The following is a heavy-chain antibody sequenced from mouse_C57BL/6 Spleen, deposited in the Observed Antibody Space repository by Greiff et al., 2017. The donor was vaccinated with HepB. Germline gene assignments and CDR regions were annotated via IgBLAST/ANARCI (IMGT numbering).Heavy chain of an antibody. CDR3: AREGGLGLPFGY. J-gene: IGHJ2*01. Sequence: DVQLQESGPGLVKPSQSLSLTCSVSGYSITSCYYWNWIRQFPGNKLEWMGYISYDGSNNYNPSLKNRISITRDTSKNTFFLKLNSVTTEDTATYYCAREGGLGLPFGYRGQGTTLTVAS. CDR1: GYSITSCYY. D-gene: IGHD4-1*01. V-gene: IGHV3-6*01. CDR2: ISYDGSN.